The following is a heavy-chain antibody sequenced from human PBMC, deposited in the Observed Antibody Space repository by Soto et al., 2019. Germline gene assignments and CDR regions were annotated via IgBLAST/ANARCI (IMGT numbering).Heavy chain of an antibody. CDR1: GGSITTGGRY. V-gene: IGHV4-31*02. Sequence: QVRLQEWGPGLVKPSQTLSLKCSVSGGSITTGGRYWSWIRQLPGKGLEWIGDIYYSGNTYYQASLKSRVTISVEAAKNQFSLKLSSVTAADTAVYYCAQALVFTGGDGFDIWGQGRLVTVSS. J-gene: IGHJ3*02. D-gene: IGHD1-1*01. CDR2: IYYSGNT. CDR3: AQALVFTGGDGFDI.